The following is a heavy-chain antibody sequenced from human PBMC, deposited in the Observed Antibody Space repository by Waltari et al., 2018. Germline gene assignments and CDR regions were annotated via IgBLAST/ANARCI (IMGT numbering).Heavy chain of an antibody. J-gene: IGHJ4*02. D-gene: IGHD3-22*01. V-gene: IGHV3-30*18. CDR2: IWFDGITK. CDR1: GFTFSSYG. CDR3: AKDLYDSSGYTFDY. Sequence: QVQLVESGGGVVQPGRSLRLSCAASGFTFSSYGMHWVRQAPGKGLEWVAGIWFDGITKYYADSVKGRFTISIDNSKNTLYLQMNSLRAEDTAMYYCAKDLYDSSGYTFDYWGQGTLVTVSS.